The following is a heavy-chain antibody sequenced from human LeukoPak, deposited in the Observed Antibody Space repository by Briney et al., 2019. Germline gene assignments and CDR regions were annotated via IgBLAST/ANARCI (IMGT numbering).Heavy chain of an antibody. V-gene: IGHV1-18*01. CDR3: ARDALPGAYDSSGYSSPGAWFDP. J-gene: IGHJ5*02. CDR1: GYTFTSYG. Sequence: GASVKVSCKASGYTFTSYGISCVRQAPGQGLEWMGWISAYNGNTNYAQKPQGRVTMTTDTSTSTAYMALRRLRSDDTAVYYCARDALPGAYDSSGYSSPGAWFDPWGQGTLVTVSS. CDR2: ISAYNGNT. D-gene: IGHD3-22*01.